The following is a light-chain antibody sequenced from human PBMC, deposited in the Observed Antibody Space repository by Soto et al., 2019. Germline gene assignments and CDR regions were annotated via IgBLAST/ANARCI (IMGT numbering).Light chain of an antibody. J-gene: IGKJ4*01. V-gene: IGKV3-11*01. CDR2: DAS. CDR1: ENLRTF. Sequence: EIVLTQSPATLSLSPGERATLSGRATENLRTFLAWYQQKAGQAPRLLIYDASNRATGIPDRFSGSGSGTEFTITISNLESEDSEVYYCKQRSIWPLTFGGGTQVDIK. CDR3: KQRSIWPLT.